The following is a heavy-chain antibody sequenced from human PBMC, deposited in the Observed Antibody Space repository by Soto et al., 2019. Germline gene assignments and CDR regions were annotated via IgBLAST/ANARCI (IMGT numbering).Heavy chain of an antibody. CDR1: GLTFTNSA. V-gene: IGHV1-58*02. Sequence: SVKVSCKASGLTFTNSAMQWVRQARGQRLEWIGWIVVGSGNTNYAQKFQERVTITRDMSTSTAYMELGSLRSEDTAVYYCAAAEYCSSTSCLYMDVWGKGTTVTVSS. J-gene: IGHJ6*03. CDR3: AAAEYCSSTSCLYMDV. D-gene: IGHD2-2*01. CDR2: IVVGSGNT.